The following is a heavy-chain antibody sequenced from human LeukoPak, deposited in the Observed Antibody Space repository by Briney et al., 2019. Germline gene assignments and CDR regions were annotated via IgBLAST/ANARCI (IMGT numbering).Heavy chain of an antibody. CDR2: SNPDGSST. CDR1: GFTFSSYW. D-gene: IGHD3-16*01. V-gene: IGHV3-74*01. J-gene: IGHJ4*02. Sequence: GGSLRLSCAASGFTFSSYWMHWVRQAPGKGLVWVSRSNPDGSSTTYADSVKGRFTISRDNAKNTLYLQMNSLRAEDTAVYYCAREIRRCFGYWGQGTLVTVSS. CDR3: AREIRRCFGY.